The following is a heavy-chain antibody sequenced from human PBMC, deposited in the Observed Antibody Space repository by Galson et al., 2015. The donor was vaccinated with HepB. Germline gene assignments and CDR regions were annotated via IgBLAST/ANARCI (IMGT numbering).Heavy chain of an antibody. V-gene: IGHV3-23*01. CDR2: ISGSGGSR. CDR3: TKEGGDPEHFYYFFGMDV. J-gene: IGHJ6*01. D-gene: IGHD2-21*02. CDR1: GFTFGGYS. Sequence: CAASGFTFGGYSMSWVRQAPGKGLEWVSAISGSGGSRYYADSVKGRFTISRDNSKNTLFLQMNSLRAEDTAIYYCTKEGGDPEHFYYFFGMDVWGQGTTVTVSS.